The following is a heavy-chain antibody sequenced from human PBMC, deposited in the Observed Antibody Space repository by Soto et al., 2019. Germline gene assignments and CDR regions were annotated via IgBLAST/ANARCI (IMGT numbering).Heavy chain of an antibody. CDR2: ISAYNGNT. Sequence: ASVKVSCKASGYTFTSYSISWVRQAPGQGLEWMGWISAYNGNTNYAQKLQGRVTMTTDTSTSTAYMELRSLRSDDTAVYYCVRVRMKGVVVTAIDAFDIWGQGTMVTVSS. D-gene: IGHD2-21*02. V-gene: IGHV1-18*01. J-gene: IGHJ3*02. CDR3: VRVRMKGVVVTAIDAFDI. CDR1: GYTFTSYS.